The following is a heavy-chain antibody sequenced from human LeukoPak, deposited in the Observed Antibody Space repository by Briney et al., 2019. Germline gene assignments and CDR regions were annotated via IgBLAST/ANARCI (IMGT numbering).Heavy chain of an antibody. CDR1: GFTFSSYG. CDR3: AKDPSYGYGFINY. CDR2: ISYDGSNK. V-gene: IGHV3-30*18. J-gene: IGHJ4*02. Sequence: GRSLRLSCAASGFTFSSYGRHWVRQAPGKGLEWVAVISYDGSNKYYADSVKGRFTISRDNSKNTLYLQMNSLRAEDTAVYYCAKDPSYGYGFINYWGQGTLVTVSS. D-gene: IGHD5-18*01.